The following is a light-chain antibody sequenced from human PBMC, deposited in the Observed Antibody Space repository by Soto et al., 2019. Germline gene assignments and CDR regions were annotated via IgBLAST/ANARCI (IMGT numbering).Light chain of an antibody. J-gene: IGKJ4*01. CDR3: QQRSNWRLT. Sequence: ELVCLPSPGTLSFSPGQISTLYFRASQSLNRDLAWCQQTPGQAPRLLIYGASNRATGIPDRFSGSGSGTDFTLTISRLEPEDFAVYYCQQRSNWRLTGGGGTKGDIK. CDR1: QSLNRD. CDR2: GAS. V-gene: IGKV3D-20*02.